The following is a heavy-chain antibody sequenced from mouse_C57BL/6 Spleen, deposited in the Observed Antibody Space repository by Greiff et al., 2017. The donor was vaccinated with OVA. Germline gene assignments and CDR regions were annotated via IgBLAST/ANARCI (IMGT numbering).Heavy chain of an antibody. CDR2: INYDGSST. CDR3: ARERDGYPFAY. V-gene: IGHV5-16*01. J-gene: IGHJ3*01. Sequence: EVKLMESEGGLVQPGSSMKLSCTASGFTFSDYYMAWVRQVPEKGLEWVANINYDGSSTYYLDSLKSRFIISRDNAKNILYLQMSSLKSEDTATYYCARERDGYPFAYWGQGTLVTVSA. CDR1: GFTFSDYY. D-gene: IGHD2-3*01.